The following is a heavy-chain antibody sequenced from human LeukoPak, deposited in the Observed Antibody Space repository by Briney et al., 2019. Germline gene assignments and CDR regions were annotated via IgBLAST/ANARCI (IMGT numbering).Heavy chain of an antibody. V-gene: IGHV3-30*03. Sequence: GGSLSLSCAASGFTFHDHGMDWVRQAPGKGLEWVAVIAADGGVKHYADFVKGRLSLSRDNSKNTLFLQMNSLTVEDTAVYYCAREATWGQWYFDLWGQGAPVTVSS. CDR2: IAADGGVK. D-gene: IGHD6-19*01. CDR1: GFTFHDHG. CDR3: AREATWGQWYFDL. J-gene: IGHJ4*02.